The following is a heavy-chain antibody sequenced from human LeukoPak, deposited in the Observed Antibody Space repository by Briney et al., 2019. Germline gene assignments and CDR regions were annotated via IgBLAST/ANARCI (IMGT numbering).Heavy chain of an antibody. D-gene: IGHD2-2*01. CDR2: INTNTGNP. Sequence: GASVKVSCKASGYTFTSYAMNWVRQAPGQGLECMGWINTNTGNPTYAQGFTGRFVFSLDTSVSTAYLQICSLKAEDTAVYYCARDQEGYCSSTSCSLSYYFDYWGQGTLVTVSS. CDR1: GYTFTSYA. V-gene: IGHV7-4-1*01. CDR3: ARDQEGYCSSTSCSLSYYFDY. J-gene: IGHJ4*02.